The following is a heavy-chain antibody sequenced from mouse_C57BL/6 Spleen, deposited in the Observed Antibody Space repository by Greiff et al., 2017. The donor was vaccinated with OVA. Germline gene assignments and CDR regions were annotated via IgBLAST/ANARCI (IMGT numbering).Heavy chain of an antibody. J-gene: IGHJ4*01. CDR1: GFSLTSYG. Sequence: QVQLKESGPGLVQPSQSLSITCTVSGFSLTSYGVHWVRQSPGKGLEWLGVIWSGGSKDYNAAFISRQSISKDNSKSQFFFKMNSLQAYDTAIYYCASRSLRGAMDYWGQGTSVTVSS. CDR2: IWSGGSK. CDR3: ASRSLRGAMDY. V-gene: IGHV2-2*01. D-gene: IGHD2-12*01.